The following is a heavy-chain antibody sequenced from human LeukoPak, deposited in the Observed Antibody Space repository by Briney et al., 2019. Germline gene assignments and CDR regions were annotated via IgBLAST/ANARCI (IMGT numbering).Heavy chain of an antibody. CDR3: AREVEYYDSSGYRPHAFDI. J-gene: IGHJ3*02. V-gene: IGHV4-39*02. CDR2: ISYSGGT. CDR1: GGSISSYY. Sequence: ASETLSLTCTVSGGSISSYYWGWTRQPPGKGLEWFGSISYSGGTAYNPSLRSRVTISVDTSKNQFSLKVNSVTAADTAVYYCAREVEYYDSSGYRPHAFDIWGQGTLVTVSA. D-gene: IGHD3-22*01.